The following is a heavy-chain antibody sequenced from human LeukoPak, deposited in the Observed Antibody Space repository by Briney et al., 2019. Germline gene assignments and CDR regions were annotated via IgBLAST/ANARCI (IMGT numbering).Heavy chain of an antibody. D-gene: IGHD2-15*01. Sequence: PSETLSLTCTVSGGSISSYYWSWIRQPPGKGLEWIGYIYYSGSTNYNPSLKSRVTISVDTSKNQFSLNLSSVTAADTAVYYCARSRYCSGGSCYLAGWGQGTLVTVSS. J-gene: IGHJ4*02. CDR2: IYYSGST. CDR1: GGSISSYY. V-gene: IGHV4-59*01. CDR3: ARSRYCSGGSCYLAG.